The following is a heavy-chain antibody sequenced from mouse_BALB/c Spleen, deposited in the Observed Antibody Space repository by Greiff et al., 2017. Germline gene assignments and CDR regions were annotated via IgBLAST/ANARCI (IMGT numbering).Heavy chain of an antibody. Sequence: DVMLVESGGGLVKPGGSLKLSCAASGFTFSDYYMYWVRQTPEKRLEWVATISDGGSYTYYPDSVKGRFTISRDNAKNNLYLPMSSLKSEDTAMYYCARDLIYYYGSSHPSYAMDYWGQGTSVTVSS. V-gene: IGHV5-4*02. CDR1: GFTFSDYY. CDR2: ISDGGSYT. CDR3: ARDLIYYYGSSHPSYAMDY. J-gene: IGHJ4*01. D-gene: IGHD1-1*01.